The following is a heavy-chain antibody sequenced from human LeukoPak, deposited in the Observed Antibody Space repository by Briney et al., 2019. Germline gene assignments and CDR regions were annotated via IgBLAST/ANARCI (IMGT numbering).Heavy chain of an antibody. CDR3: ARGTYYYDSSGHYPIDY. CDR1: GYTFTSYG. D-gene: IGHD3-22*01. J-gene: IGHJ4*02. V-gene: IGHV1-18*01. Sequence: EASVKVSCKASGYTFTSYGISWVRQAPGQGLEWMGWISAYNGNTNYAQKLQGRVTMTTDTSTSTAYMELRSLRSDDTAVYYCARGTYYYDSSGHYPIDYWGQGTLVTVPS. CDR2: ISAYNGNT.